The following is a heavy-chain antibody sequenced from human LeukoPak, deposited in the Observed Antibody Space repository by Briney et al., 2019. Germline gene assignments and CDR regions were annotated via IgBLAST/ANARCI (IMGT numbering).Heavy chain of an antibody. Sequence: QSSETLSLTCTVSGRSISSSSYYWGWIRQPPGKGLEWIGSIYYSGSTYYNPSLKSRVTISVDTSKNQFSLKLSSVTAADTAVYYCARHLNYYDSSGYYSYFDYWGQGTLVTVSS. J-gene: IGHJ4*02. D-gene: IGHD3-22*01. CDR2: IYYSGST. CDR3: ARHLNYYDSSGYYSYFDY. V-gene: IGHV4-39*01. CDR1: GRSISSSSYY.